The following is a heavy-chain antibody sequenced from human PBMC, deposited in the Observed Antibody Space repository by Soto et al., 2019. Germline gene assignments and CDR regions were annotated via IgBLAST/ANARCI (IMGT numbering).Heavy chain of an antibody. J-gene: IGHJ4*02. Sequence: QVQLVQSGAEVKKPGASVKVSCKASGYTFASYAISWMRQAPGQGLEWMGWISAYDGNTNYAQKLQGRVTMTTDTSTSTGYLELRSLRSDDTAVYHCARDPPPPDYWGQGTLVTVSS. V-gene: IGHV1-18*01. CDR2: ISAYDGNT. CDR1: GYTFASYA. CDR3: ARDPPPPDY.